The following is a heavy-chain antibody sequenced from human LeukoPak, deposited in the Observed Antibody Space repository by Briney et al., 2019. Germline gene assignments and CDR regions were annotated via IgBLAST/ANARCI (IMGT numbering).Heavy chain of an antibody. V-gene: IGHV4-34*01. J-gene: IGHJ4*02. Sequence: SETLSLTCAVYGGSFSGYYWRWIRQPPGKGREWIGEINHSGSTNYSPPRKSRVTISVDTSENQFSLKLSSVTAADTAVYYCARLRNYYGSGSSPDYWGQGTLVTVSS. D-gene: IGHD3-10*01. CDR3: ARLRNYYGSGSSPDY. CDR2: INHSGST. CDR1: GGSFSGYY.